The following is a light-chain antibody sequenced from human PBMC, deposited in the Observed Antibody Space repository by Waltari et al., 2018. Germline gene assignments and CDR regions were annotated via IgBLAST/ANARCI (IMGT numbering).Light chain of an antibody. CDR1: SSDVGSYNL. CDR3: CSYAGSNSWV. V-gene: IGLV2-23*01. Sequence: QSALTQTASVSGSPGQSITISCTGTSSDVGSYNLVSVYQQHPGKVPKFMIYEGSERPSGVSNRFSGTKSGNTATLTISGLQAEDEADYYCCSYAGSNSWVFGGGTKLTVV. CDR2: EGS. J-gene: IGLJ3*02.